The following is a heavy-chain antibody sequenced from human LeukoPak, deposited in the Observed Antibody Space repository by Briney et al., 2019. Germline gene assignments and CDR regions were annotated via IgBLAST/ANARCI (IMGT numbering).Heavy chain of an antibody. D-gene: IGHD6-19*01. CDR1: GGSISSSSYY. V-gene: IGHV4-39*01. CDR3: ARLEVAGINDY. J-gene: IGHJ4*02. Sequence: SETLSLTCTVSGGSISSSSYYWGWIRQPPGKGLGWTGSIYYSGRTYYNPSLKSRVTISVDTSKNQFSLKLSSVTAADTAVYYCARLEVAGINDYWGQGTLVTVSS. CDR2: IYYSGRT.